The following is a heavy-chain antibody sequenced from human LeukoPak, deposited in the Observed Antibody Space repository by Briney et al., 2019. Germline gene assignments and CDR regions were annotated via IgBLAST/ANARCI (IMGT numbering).Heavy chain of an antibody. D-gene: IGHD2-2*01. CDR1: GYTFTSYD. V-gene: IGHV1-8*03. CDR3: ARGFYCSSTSCYYWFDP. J-gene: IGHJ5*02. CDR2: MNPNSGNT. Sequence: GASVKVSCKASGYTFTSYDINWVRQATGQGLEWMGWMNPNSGNTGYAQKFQGRVTITRNTSTSTAYMELSSLGSEDTAVYYCARGFYCSSTSCYYWFDPWGQGTLVTVSS.